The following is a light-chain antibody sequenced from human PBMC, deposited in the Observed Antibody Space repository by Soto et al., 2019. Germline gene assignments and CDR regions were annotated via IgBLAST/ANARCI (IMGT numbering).Light chain of an antibody. Sequence: DIVLTQSPGTLSLSPGERATLSCRASQIISSTYLGWYQQKPGQAPRLLLYGASSRATGIPDRFNGSGSGTDFTLTISRLEPEDFAVYYCQHYCTSLYTFGQGTKLELK. J-gene: IGKJ2*01. V-gene: IGKV3-20*01. CDR3: QHYCTSLYT. CDR2: GAS. CDR1: QIISSTY.